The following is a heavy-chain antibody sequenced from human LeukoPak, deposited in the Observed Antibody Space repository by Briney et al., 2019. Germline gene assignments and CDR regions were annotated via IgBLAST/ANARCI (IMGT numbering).Heavy chain of an antibody. J-gene: IGHJ4*02. Sequence: SETLSLTCTVSGGSISSSSYYWGWIRQPPGKGLEWIGSIYYSGSTYYNPSLKSRVTISVDTSKNQFSLKLSSVTAADTAVYYCARHPPPYYSGSYSTPDYWGQGTLVTVSS. D-gene: IGHD1-26*01. CDR1: GGSISSSSYY. CDR3: ARHPPPYYSGSYSTPDY. CDR2: IYYSGST. V-gene: IGHV4-39*01.